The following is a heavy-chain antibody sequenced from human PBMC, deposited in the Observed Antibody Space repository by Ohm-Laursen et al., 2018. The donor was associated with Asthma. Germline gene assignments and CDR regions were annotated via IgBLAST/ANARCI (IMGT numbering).Heavy chain of an antibody. Sequence: SQTLSLTCTVSGGSIGSDDYYWSWIRQPPGKGLEWIGYIYHSVSTYYSPSPKSRVTISGDTSKNQFSLNLSFVTAADTAMYYCARGPMHDYYFDTWGQGTLVTVSS. V-gene: IGHV4-30-4*01. D-gene: IGHD1-1*01. CDR1: GGSIGSDDYY. CDR2: IYHSVST. CDR3: ARGPMHDYYFDT. J-gene: IGHJ4*02.